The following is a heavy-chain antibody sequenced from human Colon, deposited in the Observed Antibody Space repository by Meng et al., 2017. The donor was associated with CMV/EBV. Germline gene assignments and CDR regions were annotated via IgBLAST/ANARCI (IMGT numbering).Heavy chain of an antibody. J-gene: IGHJ4*02. CDR2: VWFDESNK. Sequence: GESLKISCAASGFTFRRNAMHWVRQAPGKGLEWVAIVWFDESNKYYADSVKGRFTISRDNSQNMLYLQMNSLRAEDTAVYYCAKDGGGSSWDGFFDFWGQGTLVTVFS. D-gene: IGHD6-13*01. V-gene: IGHV3-33*06. CDR3: AKDGGGSSWDGFFDF. CDR1: GFTFRRNA.